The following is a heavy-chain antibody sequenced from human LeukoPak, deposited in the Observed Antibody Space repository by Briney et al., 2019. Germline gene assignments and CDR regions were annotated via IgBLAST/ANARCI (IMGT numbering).Heavy chain of an antibody. CDR2: ISGSGTI. D-gene: IGHD1-26*01. V-gene: IGHV3-48*02. CDR3: ARGYSGNYDY. Sequence: QTGGSLRLSCAASGFTFSSYSMNWVRQAPGKGLGWVSYISGSGTIYYADSMKGRFTVSRDNAKNSLYLLMNSLRDEDTAVYYCARGYSGNYDYWGQGTLVTVSS. J-gene: IGHJ4*02. CDR1: GFTFSSYS.